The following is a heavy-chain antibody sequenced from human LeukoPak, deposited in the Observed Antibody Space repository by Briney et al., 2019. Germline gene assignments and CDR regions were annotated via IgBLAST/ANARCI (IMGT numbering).Heavy chain of an antibody. CDR1: GGSISIGGYY. CDR3: ARVGRSGSSRWKKYYFDY. V-gene: IGHV4-39*07. Sequence: SETLSLTCTVSGGSISIGGYYWGWSRQPPRKGLEWIGEINHSGSTKYNPSLKSRVTISVDTSKNQFSLKLSSVTAADTAVYYCARVGRSGSSRWKKYYFDYWGQGTLVTVSS. D-gene: IGHD6-13*01. J-gene: IGHJ4*02. CDR2: INHSGST.